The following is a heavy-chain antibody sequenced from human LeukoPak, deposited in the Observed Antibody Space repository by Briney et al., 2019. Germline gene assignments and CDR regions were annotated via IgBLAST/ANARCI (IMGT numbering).Heavy chain of an antibody. CDR2: IKHDGSEK. Sequence: GGSLRLSCAASGFTFSTYWMSWVRQAPGKGLEWLANIKHDGSEKYYVDSVKGRFTISRDNAKNSLYLQMNSLRAEDTAVYFCARPSFSSGSYFDYWGQGTLVTVSS. CDR1: GFTFSTYW. D-gene: IGHD3-22*01. V-gene: IGHV3-7*01. J-gene: IGHJ4*02. CDR3: ARPSFSSGSYFDY.